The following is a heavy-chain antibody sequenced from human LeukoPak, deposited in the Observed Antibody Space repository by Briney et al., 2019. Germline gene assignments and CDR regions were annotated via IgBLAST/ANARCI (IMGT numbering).Heavy chain of an antibody. J-gene: IGHJ4*02. V-gene: IGHV3-7*03. Sequence: PGGSLRLSCVASGFTFSSYWMSWVRQAPGKGLEWVANIKQDGSEKYYVDSVKGRFTISRDNAKNSLYLQMNNLRAEDTAVYYCARHSGSYLFDYWGQGTLVTVSS. CDR1: GFTFSSYW. D-gene: IGHD1-26*01. CDR3: ARHSGSYLFDY. CDR2: IKQDGSEK.